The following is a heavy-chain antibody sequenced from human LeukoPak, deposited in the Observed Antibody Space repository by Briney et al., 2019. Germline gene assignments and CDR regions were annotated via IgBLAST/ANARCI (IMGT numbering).Heavy chain of an antibody. CDR3: VRHGIAAAGTFDY. Sequence: SETLSLTRTVSGGSISSSSYYWGWIRQPPGKGLEWIGSIYYSGSTYYNPSLKSRVTFSVDTSKNQFSLKLGSVTAADTAVYYCVRHGIAAAGTFDYWGQGTLVTVSS. V-gene: IGHV4-39*01. CDR1: GGSISSSSYY. J-gene: IGHJ4*02. CDR2: IYYSGST. D-gene: IGHD6-13*01.